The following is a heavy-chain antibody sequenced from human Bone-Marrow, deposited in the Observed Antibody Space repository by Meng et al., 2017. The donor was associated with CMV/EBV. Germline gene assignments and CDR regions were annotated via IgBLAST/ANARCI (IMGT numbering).Heavy chain of an antibody. CDR1: GFTFSSYE. J-gene: IGHJ4*02. Sequence: GGSLLSCAASGFTFSSYEMNWVRQAPGKGLEWVANIKRDGSEAYYADSVKGRFTISRDNAKNSLYLQMNSLRGEDTAVYYCARSFEYWGRGTLVTVSS. CDR2: IKRDGSEA. V-gene: IGHV3-7*01. CDR3: ARSFEY.